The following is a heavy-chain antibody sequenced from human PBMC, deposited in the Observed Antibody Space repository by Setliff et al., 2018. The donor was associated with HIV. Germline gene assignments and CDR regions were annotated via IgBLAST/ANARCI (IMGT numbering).Heavy chain of an antibody. D-gene: IGHD2-21*01. V-gene: IGHV4-39*01. CDR1: GDSIGTTTYY. CDR2: IYFSGSA. J-gene: IGHJ6*03. CDR3: TTGDTNPIYPQYMDI. Sequence: SETLSLTCTVSGDSIGTTTYYWGWIRQSPETGLEWIGSIYFSGSAYYNPSLESRVTISRDNAKNSLYLQMNSLRAEDTAVYYCTTGDTNPIYPQYMDIWGRGTTVTVSS.